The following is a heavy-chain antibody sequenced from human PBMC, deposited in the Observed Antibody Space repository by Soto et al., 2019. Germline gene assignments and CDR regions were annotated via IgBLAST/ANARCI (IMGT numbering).Heavy chain of an antibody. J-gene: IGHJ4*02. CDR3: ARDGGYHPSRSDY. CDR1: GFTFSSYS. Sequence: QVHLVESGGGVVQPGTSLRLSCAASGFTFSSYSMHWVRQSPGRGLEWVAVISTDGSTKYYADSVQGRFTISRDDSKNTLSLQMTSLRSEDTAVYYCARDGGYHPSRSDYWGQGSLVTVSS. V-gene: IGHV3-30-3*01. D-gene: IGHD2-15*01. CDR2: ISTDGSTK.